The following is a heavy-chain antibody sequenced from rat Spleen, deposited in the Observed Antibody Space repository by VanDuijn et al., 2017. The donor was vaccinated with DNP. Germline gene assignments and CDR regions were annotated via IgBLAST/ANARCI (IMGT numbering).Heavy chain of an antibody. V-gene: IGHV5-29*01. CDR3: AGRPPPTRGPFDY. Sequence: EVQLVESGGGPVQPGRSMKLSCAASGFTFSNYGMAWVRQAPTKGLEWVATISQDGSDTYYRDSVKGRFTISRDNVKSTLYLQMDSLRSEDTATYYCAGRPPPTRGPFDYWGQGIMVTVSS. CDR2: ISQDGSDT. D-gene: IGHD1-4*01. CDR1: GFTFSNYG. J-gene: IGHJ2*01.